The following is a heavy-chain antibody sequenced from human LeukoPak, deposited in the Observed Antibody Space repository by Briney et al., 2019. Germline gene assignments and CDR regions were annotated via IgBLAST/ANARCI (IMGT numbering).Heavy chain of an antibody. CDR1: GFTFNNYW. V-gene: IGHV3-7*04. J-gene: IGHJ4*02. CDR2: IKQDGSEG. CDR3: ARGQQLFFF. Sequence: PGGSLRLSSAASGFTFNNYWMTWVRQAPGKGLEWVANIKQDGSEGYYVDSVKGRFTISRDNAKNSLYLQMNSLRAEDTAVYYCARGQQLFFFWGQGTLVTVSS. D-gene: IGHD4-11*01.